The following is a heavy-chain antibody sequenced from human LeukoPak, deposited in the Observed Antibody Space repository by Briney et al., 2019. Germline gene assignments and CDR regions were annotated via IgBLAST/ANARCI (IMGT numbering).Heavy chain of an antibody. CDR2: IKQDGSEK. CDR1: GFSFSSYW. CDR3: VRDLAGPPQEAFDI. Sequence: PGGSLRLSCAASGFSFSSYWMSWVRQAPGKGLEWVANIKQDGSEKYYVDSAKGRLTISRDNAQNSLYLQMNSLRAEDTAVYYCVRDLAGPPQEAFDIWGQGTVVTVSS. V-gene: IGHV3-7*01. J-gene: IGHJ3*02.